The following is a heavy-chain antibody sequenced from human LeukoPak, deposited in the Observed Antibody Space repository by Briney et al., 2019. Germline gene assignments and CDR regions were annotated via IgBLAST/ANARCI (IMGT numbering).Heavy chain of an antibody. D-gene: IGHD6-13*01. Sequence: GRSLRLSCAASGFTFSSYAMHWVRQAPGKGLEWVAVKSYDGSNKYYADSVKGRFTISRDNSKNTLYLQMNSLRAEDTAVYYCATQQLVMVDYWGQGTLVTVSS. J-gene: IGHJ4*02. V-gene: IGHV3-30*01. CDR2: KSYDGSNK. CDR3: ATQQLVMVDY. CDR1: GFTFSSYA.